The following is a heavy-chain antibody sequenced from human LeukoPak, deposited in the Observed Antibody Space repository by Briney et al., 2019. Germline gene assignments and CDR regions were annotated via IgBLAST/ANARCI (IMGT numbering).Heavy chain of an antibody. J-gene: IGHJ5*02. CDR1: GGSISSSSYY. D-gene: IGHD6-13*01. V-gene: IGHV4-39*01. Sequence: SETLSLTCTVSGGSISSSSYYWGWVRQPPRKGLEWIGSIYYSGSTYYNPSLKSRVTISVDTSKNQFSLKLSSVTAADTAVYYCARHRRGRGPIVAAAALNWFDPWGQGTLVTVSS. CDR2: IYYSGST. CDR3: ARHRRGRGPIVAAAALNWFDP.